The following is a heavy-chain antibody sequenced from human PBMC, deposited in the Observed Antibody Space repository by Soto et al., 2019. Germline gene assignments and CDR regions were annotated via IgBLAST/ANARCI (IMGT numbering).Heavy chain of an antibody. Sequence: GGSLRLSCAASGFTFSSYGMRWVRQAPGKGLEWVAVIWYDGSDKYYADSVKGRFTISRDNSKNTLYLQMNSLRVEDTAVYYCATDQGITWGQGTLVTVSS. CDR2: IWYDGSDK. CDR1: GFTFSSYG. V-gene: IGHV3-33*01. CDR3: ATDQGIT. D-gene: IGHD3-10*01. J-gene: IGHJ5*02.